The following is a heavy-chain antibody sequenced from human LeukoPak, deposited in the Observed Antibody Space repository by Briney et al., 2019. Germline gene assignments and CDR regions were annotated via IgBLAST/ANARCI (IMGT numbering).Heavy chain of an antibody. V-gene: IGHV7-4-1*02. CDR1: GYTFSSYA. D-gene: IGHD2/OR15-2a*01. CDR2: INTNTGNP. Sequence: ASVKVSCKASGYTFSSYAMNWVRQAPGQGLEWMGWINTNTGNPTYAQGFIGRFVFSLDTSVSTAYLQISSLKVEDTAVYYCARLGLPFFYYYMDVWGKGTTVTVAS. J-gene: IGHJ6*03. CDR3: ARLGLPFFYYYMDV.